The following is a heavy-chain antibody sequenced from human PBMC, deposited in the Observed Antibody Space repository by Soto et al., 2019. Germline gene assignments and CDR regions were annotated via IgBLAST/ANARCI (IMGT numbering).Heavy chain of an antibody. J-gene: IGHJ4*02. CDR1: GFTFNDYE. D-gene: IGHD2-15*01. Sequence: EVQLVESGGGLVQPGGSLRLSCTASGFTFNDYEMNWVRQAPGKGLEWVSYITSGGRSIYYADSVKGRFIISRDNAENSLYLQMNSLRHEDTAVYYCVRRMASPDQWGQGTLVTVSS. CDR2: ITSGGRSI. V-gene: IGHV3-48*03. CDR3: VRRMASPDQ.